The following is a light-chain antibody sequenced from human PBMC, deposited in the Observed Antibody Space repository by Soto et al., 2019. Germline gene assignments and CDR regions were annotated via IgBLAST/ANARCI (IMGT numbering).Light chain of an antibody. CDR3: QTWGTGIRV. CDR1: SGHSNYA. J-gene: IGLJ1*01. CDR2: VNSDGSH. V-gene: IGLV4-69*01. Sequence: QLVLTQSPSASASLGASVKLTCTLSSGHSNYAIAWHQQQPEKGPRYLMKVNSDGSHRKGDGIPDRFSGSSSGAQRYLTISGLHSEDEADYCCQTWGTGIRVFGTGTKVTVL.